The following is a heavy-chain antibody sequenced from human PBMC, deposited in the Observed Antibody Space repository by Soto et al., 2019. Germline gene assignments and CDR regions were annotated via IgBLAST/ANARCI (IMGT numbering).Heavy chain of an antibody. CDR2: IDYTGGTT. CDR3: VKDATRTDGWYSFDY. D-gene: IGHD6-19*01. CDR1: GFTFSVLA. J-gene: IGHJ4*02. Sequence: GGSLRLSCAASGFTFSVLAMGWVRQAPGKGLEWVSVIDYTGGTTYYTDSVKGRFIISRDNSKKMLYLQMNGLRAEDTAVYYCVKDATRTDGWYSFDYWGPGALVTVSS. V-gene: IGHV3-23*01.